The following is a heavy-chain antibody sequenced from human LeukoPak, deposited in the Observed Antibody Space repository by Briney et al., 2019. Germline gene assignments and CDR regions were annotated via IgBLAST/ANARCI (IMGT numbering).Heavy chain of an antibody. CDR3: ARDGYSSSFDY. V-gene: IGHV4-59*01. J-gene: IGHJ4*02. CDR2: IYYSGST. D-gene: IGHD6-13*01. CDR1: GGSINSYY. Sequence: NTSETLSLTCTVSGGSINSYYWSWIRQPPGKGLEWIGYIYYSGSTNYNPSLKSRVTISVDTSKNQFSLKLSSVTAADTAVYYCARDGYSSSFDYWGQGTLVTVSS.